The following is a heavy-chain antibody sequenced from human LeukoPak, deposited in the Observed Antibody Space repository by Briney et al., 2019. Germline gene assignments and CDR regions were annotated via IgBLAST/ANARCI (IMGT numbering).Heavy chain of an antibody. CDR2: IYYSGST. CDR3: ARDGSLYDILTGYSGNWFDP. J-gene: IGHJ5*02. V-gene: IGHV4-39*07. D-gene: IGHD3-9*01. Sequence: SETLSLTCTVSGGSISSSSYYWGWIRQPPGKGLEWIGSIYYSGSTYYNPSLKSRVTISVDTSKNQFSLKLSSVTAADTAVYYCARDGSLYDILTGYSGNWFDPWGQGTLVTVSS. CDR1: GGSISSSSYY.